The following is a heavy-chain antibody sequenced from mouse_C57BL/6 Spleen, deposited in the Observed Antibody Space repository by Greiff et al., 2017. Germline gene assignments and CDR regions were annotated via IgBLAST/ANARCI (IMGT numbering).Heavy chain of an antibody. V-gene: IGHV7-3*01. D-gene: IGHD2-5*01. J-gene: IGHJ4*01. CDR1: GFTFTDYY. Sequence: EVQGVESGGGLVQPGGSLSLSCAASGFTFTDYYMSWVRQPPGKALEWLGFIRNKANGYTTEYSASVKGRFTISRDNSQSILYLQMNALRAEDSATYYCARSLYSKGDAMDYWGQGTSVTVSS. CDR3: ARSLYSKGDAMDY. CDR2: IRNKANGYTT.